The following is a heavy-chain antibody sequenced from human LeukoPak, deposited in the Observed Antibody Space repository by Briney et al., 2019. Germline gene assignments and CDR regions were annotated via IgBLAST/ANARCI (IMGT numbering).Heavy chain of an antibody. CDR1: GFTFSSYW. Sequence: GGSLRLSCAASGFTFSSYWMSWVRQAPGKGLEWVANIKQDGSKIHYVDSVKGRFTISRDNAKNSLYLQMNSLRAENTAVYYCVREWAIWGQGTMVTVSS. CDR3: VREWAI. V-gene: IGHV3-7*01. CDR2: IKQDGSKI. J-gene: IGHJ3*02.